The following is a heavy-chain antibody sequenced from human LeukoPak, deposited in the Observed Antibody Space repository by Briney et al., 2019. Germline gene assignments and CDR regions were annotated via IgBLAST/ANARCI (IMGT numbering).Heavy chain of an antibody. Sequence: SQTLSLTCAISGDSVSRNSIAWNWIRQSPSRGLEWLGRTYYKSTWYNDYAVSMKSRITISPDTSKNQFSLQLNSVTPEDMAVYYCARGTGWPQFDYWGQGTLVTVSS. D-gene: IGHD6-19*01. J-gene: IGHJ4*02. V-gene: IGHV6-1*01. CDR1: GDSVSRNSIA. CDR3: ARGTGWPQFDY. CDR2: TYYKSTWYN.